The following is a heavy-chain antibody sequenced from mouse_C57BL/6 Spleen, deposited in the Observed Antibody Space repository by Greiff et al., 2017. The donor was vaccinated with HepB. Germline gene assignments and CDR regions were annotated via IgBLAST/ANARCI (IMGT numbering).Heavy chain of an antibody. D-gene: IGHD2-3*01. Sequence: QVQLQQPGAELVRPGSSVKLSCKASGYTFTSYWIHWVKQRPIQGLEWIGNIDTSDSETHYNQKFKDKATLTVDKSSSTAYMQLSSLTSEDSAVYYCARDGGGMDYWGQGTSVTVSS. J-gene: IGHJ4*01. CDR1: GYTFTSYW. V-gene: IGHV1-52*01. CDR3: ARDGGGMDY. CDR2: IDTSDSET.